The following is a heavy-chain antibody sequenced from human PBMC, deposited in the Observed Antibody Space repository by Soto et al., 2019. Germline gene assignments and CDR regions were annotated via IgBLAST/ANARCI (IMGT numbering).Heavy chain of an antibody. CDR3: ARAGVTIFGVVPDAFDI. D-gene: IGHD3-3*01. V-gene: IGHV3-21*01. J-gene: IGHJ3*02. Sequence: GGSLRLSCAASGFTFSSYSMNWVRQAPGKGLEWVSSISSSSSYIYYADSVKGRFTISRDNAKNSLYLQMNSLRAEDTAVYYCARAGVTIFGVVPDAFDIWGQGTMVTVSS. CDR1: GFTFSSYS. CDR2: ISSSSSYI.